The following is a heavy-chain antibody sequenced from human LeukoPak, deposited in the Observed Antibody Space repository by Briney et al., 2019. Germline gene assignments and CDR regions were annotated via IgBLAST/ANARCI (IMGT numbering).Heavy chain of an antibody. Sequence: PGGSLRLSCAASGFSFSSYAMSWVRQAPGKGLEWVSGINFSGGNTYYADSVKGRFTISRDNSKNTLSLQMNSLRAGATAVYYCTKEGSSSSSAIYFDHWGQGSLLTVSS. J-gene: IGHJ4*02. CDR2: INFSGGNT. D-gene: IGHD6-6*01. CDR3: TKEGSSSSSAIYFDH. V-gene: IGHV3-23*01. CDR1: GFSFSSYA.